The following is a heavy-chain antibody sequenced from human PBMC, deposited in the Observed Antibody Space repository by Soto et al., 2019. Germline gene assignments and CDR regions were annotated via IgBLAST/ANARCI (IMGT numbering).Heavy chain of an antibody. V-gene: IGHV4-30-2*01. CDR3: ARYNWNYGGYYYGMDV. CDR1: GGSISSGGYS. J-gene: IGHJ6*02. CDR2: IYHSGST. D-gene: IGHD1-7*01. Sequence: QLQLQESGSGLVKPSQTLSLTCAVSGGSISSGGYSWSWIRQPPGKGLEWIGYIYHSGSTYYNPSLKSRVTIAVDRSKNQFSLKLSSVTAADTAVYYCARYNWNYGGYYYGMDVWGQGTTVTVSS.